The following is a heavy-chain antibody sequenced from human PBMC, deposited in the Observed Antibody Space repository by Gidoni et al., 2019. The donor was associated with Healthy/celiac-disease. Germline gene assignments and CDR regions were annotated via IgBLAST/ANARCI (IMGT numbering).Heavy chain of an antibody. CDR3: ATDLNWNYSPDAFDI. J-gene: IGHJ3*02. Sequence: EVQLVESGGGLVQPGGSLRLSCSASGFIFSSYEMNWVRQAPGKGLEWVSYISSSANTIYYADSVKGRFTISRDNAKKSLYLQMNSLRAEDTAVYYCATDLNWNYSPDAFDIWGQGTMVTVSS. D-gene: IGHD1-7*01. V-gene: IGHV3-48*03. CDR2: ISSSANTI. CDR1: GFIFSSYE.